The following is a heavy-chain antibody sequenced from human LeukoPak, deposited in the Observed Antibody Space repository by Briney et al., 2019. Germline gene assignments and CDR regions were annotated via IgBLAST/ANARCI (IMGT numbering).Heavy chain of an antibody. D-gene: IGHD6-19*01. V-gene: IGHV4-4*02. CDR3: ARHVVSSGADY. J-gene: IGHJ4*02. CDR2: INHSGST. Sequence: SGTLSLTCAVSGGSISSSNWWSWVRQPPGKGLEWIGEINHSGSTNYNPSLKSRVTISVDTSKNQFSLKLSSVTAADTAVYYCARHVVSSGADYWGQGTLVTVSS. CDR1: GGSISSSNW.